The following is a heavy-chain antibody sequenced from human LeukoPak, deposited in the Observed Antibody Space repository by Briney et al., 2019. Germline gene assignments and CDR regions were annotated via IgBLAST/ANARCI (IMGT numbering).Heavy chain of an antibody. V-gene: IGHV4-30-2*01. CDR2: IYHSGST. J-gene: IGHJ4*02. Sequence: SETLSLTCTVSGGSISSGGYYWSWIRQPPGKGLEWIGYIYHSGSTYYNPSLKSRVTISVDTSKNQFSLKLSSVTAADTAVYYCARAGWGRWLQFNYWGQGTLVTVSS. CDR3: ARAGWGRWLQFNY. D-gene: IGHD5-24*01. CDR1: GGSISSGGYY.